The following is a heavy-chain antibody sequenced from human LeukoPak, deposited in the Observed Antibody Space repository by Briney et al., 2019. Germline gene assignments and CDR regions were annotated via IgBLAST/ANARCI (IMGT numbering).Heavy chain of an antibody. J-gene: IGHJ6*03. V-gene: IGHV4-34*01. CDR3: ARFVCISTSCPLALYYYYYMDV. CDR2: INHSGST. D-gene: IGHD2-2*01. Sequence: PSETLSLTCAVYGEPFNGYYWNWIRQSPGKGLEWIGEINHSGSTYYNPSLKSRVTISVDTSKNQFSLKLSSVTAADTAVYYCARFVCISTSCPLALYYYYYMDVWGKGTTVTVSS. CDR1: GEPFNGYY.